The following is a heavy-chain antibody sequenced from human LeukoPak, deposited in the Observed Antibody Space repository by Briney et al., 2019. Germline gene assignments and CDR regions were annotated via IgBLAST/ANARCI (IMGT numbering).Heavy chain of an antibody. Sequence: PGGSLRLSCAAPGFTFSSYLMSWVRQAPGRGLEWLANINQDGGEEYYVDSVKGRFTISRDNAKNSLYLQMNSLRAEDTAVYYCARGQISSSTYWGQGTLVTVSS. J-gene: IGHJ4*02. CDR2: INQDGGEE. CDR1: GFTFSSYL. D-gene: IGHD6-6*01. V-gene: IGHV3-7*03. CDR3: ARGQISSSTY.